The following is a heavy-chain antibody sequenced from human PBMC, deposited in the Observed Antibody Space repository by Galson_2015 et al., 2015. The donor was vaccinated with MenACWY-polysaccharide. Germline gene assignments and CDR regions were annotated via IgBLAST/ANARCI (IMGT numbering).Heavy chain of an antibody. CDR2: IKQDESEK. D-gene: IGHD2-2*01. V-gene: IGHV3-7*03. J-gene: IGHJ4*02. CDR1: GFTFSRYW. CDR3: ARAWEVPPAHYFDH. Sequence: SLRLSCAASGFTFSRYWMSWVRQAPGKGLEWVANIKQDESEKYYVDSVKGRFTISRDNAKNSLYLEMNSLRAEDTAVYYCARAWEVPPAHYFDHWGQGRLVIVSS.